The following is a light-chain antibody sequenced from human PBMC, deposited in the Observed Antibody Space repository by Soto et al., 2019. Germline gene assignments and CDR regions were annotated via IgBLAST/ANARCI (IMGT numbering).Light chain of an antibody. J-gene: IGKJ3*01. Sequence: DIQMTQSPSSLSASVGDRVTITCRASQGISSYLTWYQQKPGKAPKLLIYAASTLQSEVPSRFSGSGSGTDFTLTISSLQPEDFATYYCQKYNSPPYTFGPGTKVDIK. CDR3: QKYNSPPYT. CDR2: AAS. V-gene: IGKV1-27*01. CDR1: QGISSY.